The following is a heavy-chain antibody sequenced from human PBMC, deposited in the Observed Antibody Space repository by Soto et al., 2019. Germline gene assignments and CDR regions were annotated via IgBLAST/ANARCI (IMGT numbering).Heavy chain of an antibody. V-gene: IGHV3-48*02. CDR3: ARDQDIVVAPGAYGMDV. J-gene: IGHJ6*02. D-gene: IGHD2-2*01. CDR1: GFIFRSYS. Sequence: PGGSLRLSCAASGFIFRSYSMNWVRQAPGKGLEWLSYISSSSRITYYADSVKGRFTVSRDNAKNSLYLQMNSLRDEDTAVYYCARDQDIVVAPGAYGMDVWGQGTTVTVSS. CDR2: ISSSSRIT.